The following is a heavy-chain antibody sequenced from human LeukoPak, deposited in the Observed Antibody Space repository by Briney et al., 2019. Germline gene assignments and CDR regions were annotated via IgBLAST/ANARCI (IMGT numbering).Heavy chain of an antibody. CDR1: GFTFSSYA. J-gene: IGHJ6*02. CDR2: ISYDGSNK. V-gene: IGHV3-30*04. D-gene: IGHD2-2*01. CDR3: ARDGLGCSSTSCYAGDYYYYGMDV. Sequence: PGRSLRLSCAASGFTFSSYAMHWVRQAPGKGLEWVAVISYDGSNKYYADSVKGRFTISRDNSKNTLYLQMNSLRAEDTAVYYCARDGLGCSSTSCYAGDYYYYGMDVWGQGTTVTVSS.